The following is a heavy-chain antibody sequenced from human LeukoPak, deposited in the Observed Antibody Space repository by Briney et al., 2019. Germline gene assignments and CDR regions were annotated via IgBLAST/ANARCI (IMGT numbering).Heavy chain of an antibody. Sequence: GGSLRLSRAASGFTLSSYGMHWVRQAPGKGLEWVAVIWYDGSNKYYVDSVKGRFTISRDNSKNTLYLQMNSLRAEDTAVYYCARQTYSSGFRFDYWGQGTLVTVSS. D-gene: IGHD6-19*01. V-gene: IGHV3-33*01. J-gene: IGHJ4*02. CDR1: GFTLSSYG. CDR3: ARQTYSSGFRFDY. CDR2: IWYDGSNK.